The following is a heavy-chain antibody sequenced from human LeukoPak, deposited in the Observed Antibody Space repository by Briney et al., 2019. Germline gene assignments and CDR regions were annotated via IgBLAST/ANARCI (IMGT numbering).Heavy chain of an antibody. Sequence: SAKVSCKASGGTFSSYAISWVRQAPGQGLEWMGGIIPIFGTANYAQKFQGRVTITADESTSTAYMELSSLRSEDTAVYYCARSPGGGRYFDWLLEFDYWGQGTLVTVSS. CDR2: IIPIFGTA. CDR3: ARSPGGGRYFDWLLEFDY. J-gene: IGHJ4*02. D-gene: IGHD3-9*01. V-gene: IGHV1-69*13. CDR1: GGTFSSYA.